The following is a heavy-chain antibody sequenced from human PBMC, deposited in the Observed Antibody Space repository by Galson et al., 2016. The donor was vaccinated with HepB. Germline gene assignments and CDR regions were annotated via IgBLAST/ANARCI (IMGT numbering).Heavy chain of an antibody. D-gene: IGHD1-26*01. V-gene: IGHV1-18*01. CDR3: AAHSGTNSWGRKALDY. CDR2: IGASNGNT. J-gene: IGHJ4*02. CDR1: GNYFTTYG. Sequence: SVKVSCKAYGNYFTTYGFTWVRQAPGQGLEWMGWIGASNGNTHSAQNFQDRVTLTRNTFTTTVYLELRGLRLDDPAVYYCAAHSGTNSWGRKALDYWGQGTLITVSS.